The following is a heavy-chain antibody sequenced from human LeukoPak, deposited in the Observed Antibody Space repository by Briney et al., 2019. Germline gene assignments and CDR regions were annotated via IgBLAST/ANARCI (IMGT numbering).Heavy chain of an antibody. Sequence: SGGSLRLSCSASGFTFSSYAMHWVRQAPGKGLEYVSAISSNGGSTYYADSVKGRFTIPRDNSKNTLYLQMSSLRAEDTAVYYCVKVLRYFVWFEGVGGELDYWGQGTLVTVSS. CDR3: VKVLRYFVWFEGVGGELDY. CDR2: ISSNGGST. V-gene: IGHV3-64D*06. CDR1: GFTFSSYA. J-gene: IGHJ4*02. D-gene: IGHD3-9*01.